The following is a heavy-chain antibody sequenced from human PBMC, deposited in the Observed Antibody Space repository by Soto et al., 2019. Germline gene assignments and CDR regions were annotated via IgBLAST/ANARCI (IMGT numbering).Heavy chain of an antibody. CDR2: ISGSGSNT. D-gene: IGHD3-10*01. V-gene: IGHV3-23*01. CDR3: AKGGITLVRGSFDY. CDR1: GFSLSNYA. J-gene: IGHJ4*02. Sequence: PGGSLRLSCAVSGFSLSNYAMSWVRQAPGKGLEWVSAISGSGSNTYYIDSVKGRFTISRDKSKTTLFLQMNNLGAEDTAVYYCAKGGITLVRGSFDYWGQGALVTVSS.